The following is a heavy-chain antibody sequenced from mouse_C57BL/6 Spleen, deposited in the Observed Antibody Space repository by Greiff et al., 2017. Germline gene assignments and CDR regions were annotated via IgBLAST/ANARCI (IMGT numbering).Heavy chain of an antibody. Sequence: VQLQQSGPGLVAPSPSLSITCTASGFSFTSYGVSWVRQTPGKGLEWLGVIWGDGSANYHSALISSLSITKDKSKSQVSLKLNSRQTADTDTYCWAKLEKDDDGGAWFAYWGQGTLVTVSA. CDR1: GFSFTSYG. CDR3: AKLEKDDDGGAWFAY. J-gene: IGHJ3*01. V-gene: IGHV2-3*01. CDR2: IWGDGSA. D-gene: IGHD2-4*01.